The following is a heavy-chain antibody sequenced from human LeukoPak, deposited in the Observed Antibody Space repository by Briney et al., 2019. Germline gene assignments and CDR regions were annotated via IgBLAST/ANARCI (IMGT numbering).Heavy chain of an antibody. CDR3: ASGQYYYDSSGYSDAFDY. Sequence: SETLSLTCAVYGGSFSGYYWSWIRQPPGKGLEWIGEINHSGSTNYNPSLKSRVTISVDTSKNQFSLKLSSVTAADTAVYYCASGQYYYDSSGYSDAFDYWGQGTLVTVSS. CDR2: INHSGST. V-gene: IGHV4-34*01. CDR1: GGSFSGYY. J-gene: IGHJ4*02. D-gene: IGHD3-22*01.